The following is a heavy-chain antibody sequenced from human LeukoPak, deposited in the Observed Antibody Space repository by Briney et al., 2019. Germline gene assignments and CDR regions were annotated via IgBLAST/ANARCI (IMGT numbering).Heavy chain of an antibody. CDR2: ISSTSNPI. J-gene: IGHJ4*02. V-gene: IGHV3-11*04. CDR1: GFTFSDYY. D-gene: IGHD1-26*01. CDR3: ARAGVGARFEDY. Sequence: GGSLRLSCAASGFTFSDYYMSWVRQAPGKGLEWLSYISSTSNPIYYADPVKGRFTISRDNAKNSLYLQMNSLRDEDTAVYYCARAGVGARFEDYWGQGTLVTVSS.